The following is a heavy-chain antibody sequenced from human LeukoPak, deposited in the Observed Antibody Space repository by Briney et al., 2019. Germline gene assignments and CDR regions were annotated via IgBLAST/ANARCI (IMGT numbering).Heavy chain of an antibody. V-gene: IGHV3-43D*03. J-gene: IGHJ4*02. CDR2: ISWDGGST. Sequence: GGSLRLSCAASGFTFDDYAMHWVRQAPGKGLEWVSLISWDGGSTYYADSVKGRFTISRDNSKNSLYLQMNSLRAEDTALYYCAKDRGQQLVSGGFDYWGQGTLVTVSS. CDR3: AKDRGQQLVSGGFDY. CDR1: GFTFDDYA. D-gene: IGHD6-13*01.